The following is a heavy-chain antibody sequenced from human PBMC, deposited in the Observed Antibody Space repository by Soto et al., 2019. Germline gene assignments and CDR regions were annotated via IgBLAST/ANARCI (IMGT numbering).Heavy chain of an antibody. CDR3: ARAYGSANRLNP. CDR2: IWHSGST. D-gene: IGHD3-10*01. J-gene: IGHJ5*02. V-gene: IGHV4-4*02. CDR1: GGSIYSSNW. Sequence: SETLSLTCVVSGGSIYSSNWWTWVRQPPGKGLEWIGEIWHSGSTNYNPSLKSRVTISVDKSKNEFSLNLSSVTAADTAVYYCARAYGSANRLNPWGHGTLVTVSS.